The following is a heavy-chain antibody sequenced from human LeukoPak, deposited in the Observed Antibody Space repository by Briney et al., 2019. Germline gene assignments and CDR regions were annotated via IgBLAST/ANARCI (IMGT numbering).Heavy chain of an antibody. CDR1: GGSISSGSYY. J-gene: IGHJ5*02. D-gene: IGHD3-10*01. Sequence: SQTLSLTCTVSGGSISSGSYYWSWIRQHPGKGLEWIGYIYYSGSTYYNPSLKSRVTISVDTSKNQFSLKLSSVTAADTAVYYCARRVVRGVYNWFDPWGQGTLVTVSS. CDR3: ARRVVRGVYNWFDP. V-gene: IGHV4-31*03. CDR2: IYYSGST.